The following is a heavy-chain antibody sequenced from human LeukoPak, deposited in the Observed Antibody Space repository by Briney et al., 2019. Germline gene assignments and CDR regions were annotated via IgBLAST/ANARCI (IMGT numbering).Heavy chain of an antibody. Sequence: GGSLRLSCAASGFTFSNYSMNWVRQAPGKGLEWVSYISSSSSTIYYADSVKGRFTISRDNAKNSLYLQMNSLRAEDTAVYYCASGAPGQLELPFDYWGQGTLVTVSS. D-gene: IGHD1-1*01. CDR1: GFTFSNYS. CDR3: ASGAPGQLELPFDY. CDR2: ISSSSSTI. J-gene: IGHJ4*02. V-gene: IGHV3-48*04.